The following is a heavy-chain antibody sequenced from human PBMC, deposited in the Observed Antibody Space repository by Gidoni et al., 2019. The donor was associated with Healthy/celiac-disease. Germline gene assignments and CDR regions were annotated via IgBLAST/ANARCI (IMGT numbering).Heavy chain of an antibody. CDR1: VGSISISLYY. Sequence: QLQLQEAGPGLVEPSGPLSLTCTVPVGSISISLYYWGWTRRPPGEGLEWIGSIYYSGSTYYNPSLKSQVTISVDTSKNQFSLKMSSVTAADTAVYYCARHPGGIAVAGPRLGWFDAWGQGTLVTVSS. D-gene: IGHD6-19*01. V-gene: IGHV4-39*01. J-gene: IGHJ5*02. CDR3: ARHPGGIAVAGPRLGWFDA. CDR2: IYYSGST.